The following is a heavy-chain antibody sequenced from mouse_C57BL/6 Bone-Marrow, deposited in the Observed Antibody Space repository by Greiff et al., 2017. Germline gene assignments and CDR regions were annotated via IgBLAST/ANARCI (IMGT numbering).Heavy chain of an antibody. CDR2: FWWADDK. Sequence: QFTLKVSGPGILQPSQTLSLTCSFSGFSLRPFGMGVGWIRQPSGKGLEWLAHFWWADDKSYNQALKGRLTISKDTSKNQVFLKIANVDTADTATYYCARIEGYSNYFYAMDYWGQGTSVTVSS. CDR1: GFSLRPFGMG. CDR3: ARIEGYSNYFYAMDY. J-gene: IGHJ4*01. V-gene: IGHV8-8*01. D-gene: IGHD2-5*01.